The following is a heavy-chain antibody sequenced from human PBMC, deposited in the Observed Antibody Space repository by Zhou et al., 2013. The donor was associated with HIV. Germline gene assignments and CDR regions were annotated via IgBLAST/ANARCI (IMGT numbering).Heavy chain of an antibody. V-gene: IGHV1-18*01. CDR2: ISSYNGHT. D-gene: IGHD4-4*01. Sequence: QVQLVQSGAEVKRPGASVKVSCKASGFTFNVFGISWVRQAPGQGLEWMGWISSYNGHTNYAQNFQGRLTVTTDTSTSTAYMELRSLRSDDTALYFCARAYSTAWYGGGFYYMDVWGKGTTVSVSS. J-gene: IGHJ6*03. CDR3: ARAYSTAWYGGGFYYMDV. CDR1: GFTFNVFG.